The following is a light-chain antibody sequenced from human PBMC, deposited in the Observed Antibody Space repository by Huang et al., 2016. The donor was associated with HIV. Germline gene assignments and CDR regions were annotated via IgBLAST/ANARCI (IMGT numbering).Light chain of an antibody. CDR2: GAS. CDR3: QQYGRSLWT. J-gene: IGKJ1*01. CDR1: QGASSSN. Sequence: EIVLTQSPGTLSLSPGERATLSCRASQGASSSNFAWYQQKPGLAPRLLIYGASTRATGIQDRFSGSASGTDFTLTISRLEPEDFAVYYCQQYGRSLWTFGQGTKVDIK. V-gene: IGKV3-20*01.